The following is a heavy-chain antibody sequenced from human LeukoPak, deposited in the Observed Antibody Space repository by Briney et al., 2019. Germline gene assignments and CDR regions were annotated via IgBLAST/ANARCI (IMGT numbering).Heavy chain of an antibody. V-gene: IGHV4-59*10. J-gene: IGHJ4*02. D-gene: IGHD3-22*01. CDR1: GGSFSGYY. Sequence: PSETLSLTCAVYGGSFSGYYWSWIRQPAGKGLEWIGRIYTSGSTNYNPSLKSRVTISVDTSKNQFSLKLSSVTAADTAVYYCAGYYYDSSGYPLGYWGQGTLVTVSS. CDR2: IYTSGST. CDR3: AGYYYDSSGYPLGY.